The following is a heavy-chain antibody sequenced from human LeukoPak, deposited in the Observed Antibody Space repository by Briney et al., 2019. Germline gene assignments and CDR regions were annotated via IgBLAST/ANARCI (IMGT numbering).Heavy chain of an antibody. CDR3: ARGSRELYYCDY. V-gene: IGHV4-59*01. CDR2: IYYSGST. CDR1: GGSISSYY. D-gene: IGHD1-7*01. Sequence: SETLSLTCTVSGGSISSYYWSWIRQPPGKGLEWIGYIYYSGSTKYNPSLKSRVTISVDASKTQFSLKLNSVTAADTAVYYCARGSRELYYCDYWGQGTLVTVSS. J-gene: IGHJ4*02.